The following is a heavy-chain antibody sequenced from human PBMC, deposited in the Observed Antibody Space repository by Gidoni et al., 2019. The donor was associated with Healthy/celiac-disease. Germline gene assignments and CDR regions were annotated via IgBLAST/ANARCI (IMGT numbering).Heavy chain of an antibody. CDR2: IYYSGST. J-gene: IGHJ4*02. V-gene: IGHV4-39*01. D-gene: IGHD3-10*01. CDR1: GGSISSSSYY. Sequence: QLQLQESGPGLVKPSETLSLTCTVSGGSISSSSYYWGWIRQPPGKGLEWIGSIYYSGSTYYNPSLKSRVTISVDTSKNQFSLKLSSVTAADTAVYYCARKGTGGYYGSGSYLYWGQGTLVTVSS. CDR3: ARKGTGGYYGSGSYLY.